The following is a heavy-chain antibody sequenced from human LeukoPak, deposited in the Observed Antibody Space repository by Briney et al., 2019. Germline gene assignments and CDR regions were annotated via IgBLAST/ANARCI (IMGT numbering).Heavy chain of an antibody. CDR1: GSTFSSYA. CDR2: ISGSGGST. Sequence: PGGSLRLSCAASGSTFSSYAMSWVRQAPGKGLEWVSAISGSGGSTYYADSVKGRFTISRDNSKNTLYLQMNSLRAEDTAVYYCAKGSPYDILTGLTVWGQGTLVTVSS. CDR3: AKGSPYDILTGLTV. J-gene: IGHJ4*02. D-gene: IGHD3-9*01. V-gene: IGHV3-23*01.